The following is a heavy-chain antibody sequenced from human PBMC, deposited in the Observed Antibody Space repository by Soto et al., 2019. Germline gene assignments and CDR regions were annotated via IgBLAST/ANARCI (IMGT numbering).Heavy chain of an antibody. D-gene: IGHD3-9*01. CDR2: ISAYNGNT. CDR3: ARLDYDILTGPRDDASEY. V-gene: IGHV1-18*04. Sequence: ASVKVSCKASGYTFTSYGISWVRQAPGQGLEWMGWISAYNGNTNYAQKLQGRVTMTTDTSTSTAYMELRSLRSDDTAVYYCARLDYDILTGPRDDASEYWGQVTLVTVSS. CDR1: GYTFTSYG. J-gene: IGHJ4*02.